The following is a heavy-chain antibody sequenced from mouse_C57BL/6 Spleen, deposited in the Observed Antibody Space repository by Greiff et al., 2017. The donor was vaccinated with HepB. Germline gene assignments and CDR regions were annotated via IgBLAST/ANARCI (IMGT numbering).Heavy chain of an antibody. V-gene: IGHV5-12*01. D-gene: IGHD1-1*01. CDR1: GFTFSDYY. J-gene: IGHJ4*01. CDR2: ISNGGGST. Sequence: EVKLQESGGGLVQPGGSLKLSCAASGFTFSDYYMYWVRQTPEKRLEWVAYISNGGGSTYYPDTVKGRFTISRDNAKNTLYLQMSRLKSEDTAMYYCARLYYGSSLYAMDYWGQGTSVTVSS. CDR3: ARLYYGSSLYAMDY.